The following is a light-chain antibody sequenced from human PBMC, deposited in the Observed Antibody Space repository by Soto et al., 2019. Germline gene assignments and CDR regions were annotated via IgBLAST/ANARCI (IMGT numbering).Light chain of an antibody. CDR3: SSYTSGSSHYV. Sequence: QSALTQPPSASGSPGQSVTISCTGTKSDIGVYDFVSWYQHHPGKAPRLIIYEVVQRPSGVPDRFSGSKSGNTASLTISGLQAEDEADYHCSSYTSGSSHYVFGTGTKVTVL. CDR2: EVV. V-gene: IGLV2-8*01. J-gene: IGLJ1*01. CDR1: KSDIGVYDF.